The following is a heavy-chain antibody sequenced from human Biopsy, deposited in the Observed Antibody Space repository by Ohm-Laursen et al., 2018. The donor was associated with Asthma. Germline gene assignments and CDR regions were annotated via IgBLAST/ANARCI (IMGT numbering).Heavy chain of an antibody. CDR2: INAGNGNT. D-gene: IGHD3-22*01. V-gene: IGHV1-3*01. J-gene: IGHJ4*02. CDR3: ASPLGDYYDSSGYYYASLGY. CDR1: GYTFISYA. Sequence: GASVKVSCKASGYTFISYAIHWVRQAPGQRLEWMGWINAGNGNTKYSQKFQGRVTISRDTSASTAYMDLSSLRSEDTAVYYCASPLGDYYDSSGYYYASLGYWGLGTLVIVSS.